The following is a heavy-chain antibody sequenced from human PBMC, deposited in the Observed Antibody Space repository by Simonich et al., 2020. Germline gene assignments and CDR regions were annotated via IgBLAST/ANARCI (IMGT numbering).Heavy chain of an antibody. CDR2: IKQDGSEK. Sequence: EVQLVESGGGLVQPGGSLRLSCAASGFTFSSYWMRWVRQAPGKGLEWVANIKQDGSEKYYVESVKGRFTISRDNAKNALFLQRNSLRAEDTAVYYCARDGLGTAYYYYMDVWGKGTTVTVSS. J-gene: IGHJ6*03. V-gene: IGHV3-7*01. D-gene: IGHD7-27*01. CDR1: GFTFSSYW. CDR3: ARDGLGTAYYYYMDV.